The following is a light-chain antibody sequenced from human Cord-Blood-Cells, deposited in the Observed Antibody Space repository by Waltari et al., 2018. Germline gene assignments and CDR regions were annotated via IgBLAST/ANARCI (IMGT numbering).Light chain of an antibody. J-gene: IGKJ5*01. V-gene: IGKV1-27*01. CDR2: AAS. Sequence: DIQMTQSPSSLSASVGDRVTITCRASQGISNYLAWYQQKPGKVPKLLIYAASTLQSGVPSRFSCIGSGTDFTLTISSLQPEDVATYYCQKYNSAITFGQGTRLEIK. CDR3: QKYNSAIT. CDR1: QGISNY.